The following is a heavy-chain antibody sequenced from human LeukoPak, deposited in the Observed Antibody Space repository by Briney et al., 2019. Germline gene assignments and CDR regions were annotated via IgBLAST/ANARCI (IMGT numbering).Heavy chain of an antibody. V-gene: IGHV3-48*01. Sequence: GGCLRLSCAASGFTFSSYSMNSVRQAPGKGLEWVSYISSSSSTIYYADSVKGRFTISRDNAKNSLYLQMNSLRAEDRAVHYETRDHSGSYGYLDYWGQGTLVTVSS. D-gene: IGHD1-26*01. J-gene: IGHJ4*02. CDR1: GFTFSSYS. CDR3: TRDHSGSYGYLDY. CDR2: ISSSSSTI.